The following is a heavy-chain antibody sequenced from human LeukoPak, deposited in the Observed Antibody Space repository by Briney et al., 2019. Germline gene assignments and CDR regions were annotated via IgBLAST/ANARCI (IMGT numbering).Heavy chain of an antibody. V-gene: IGHV3-23*01. D-gene: IGHD4-17*01. CDR1: GFTFSSYA. CDR3: AKVRGDGDYGYYFDY. Sequence: GGSLRLSCAASGFTFSSYAMSWVRQAPGKGLEWVSAISGSGGSTYYADSVKGRFTISRDNSKNTLYLQMNSLRAEDTAVYYCAKVRGDGDYGYYFDYWGQGTLVTVSS. J-gene: IGHJ4*02. CDR2: ISGSGGST.